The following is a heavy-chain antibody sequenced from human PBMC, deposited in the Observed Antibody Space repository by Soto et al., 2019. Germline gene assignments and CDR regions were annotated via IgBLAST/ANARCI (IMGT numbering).Heavy chain of an antibody. CDR3: ARDPPATRHGMDV. J-gene: IGHJ6*02. V-gene: IGHV3-53*02. Sequence: EVQLVETGGGLIQPGGSLRLSCAASGFTVSSNYMSWVRQAPGKGLEWVSVIYSGGSTYYADSVRGRFTISRDNSKNTLYLQMKSLRAEDTAVYYCARDPPATRHGMDVWGPGTTGTVSS. CDR2: IYSGGST. CDR1: GFTVSSNY.